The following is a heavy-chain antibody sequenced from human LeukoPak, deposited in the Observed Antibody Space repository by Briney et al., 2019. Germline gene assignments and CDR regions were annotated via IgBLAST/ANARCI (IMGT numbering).Heavy chain of an antibody. J-gene: IGHJ4*02. V-gene: IGHV1-3*01. Sequence: ASVKVSCKASGYTFTSYGMHWVRQAPGQRLEWMGWINAGSGNTKYSQKFQGRVTITRDTSASTAYMGLSSLRSEDTAVYYCARVQDDSSGYYSFDFWGQGTPVTVSS. D-gene: IGHD3-22*01. CDR1: GYTFTSYG. CDR3: ARVQDDSSGYYSFDF. CDR2: INAGSGNT.